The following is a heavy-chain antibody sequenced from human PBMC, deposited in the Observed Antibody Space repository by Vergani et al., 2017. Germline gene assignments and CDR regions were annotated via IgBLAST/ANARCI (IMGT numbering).Heavy chain of an antibody. D-gene: IGHD6-6*01. J-gene: IGHJ4*02. V-gene: IGHV1-8*01. Sequence: QVQVVQSGAEVKKPGASVKVSCKVSGHTFIHYDISWVRPASGQGLEWMGWMSPNSGNTGYAQKFQGRITMTRDTSISTAFMELSSLTSDDTAVYYCVGGSSSTFHFWGQGTRVTVSS. CDR2: MSPNSGNT. CDR3: VGGSSSTFHF. CDR1: GHTFIHYD.